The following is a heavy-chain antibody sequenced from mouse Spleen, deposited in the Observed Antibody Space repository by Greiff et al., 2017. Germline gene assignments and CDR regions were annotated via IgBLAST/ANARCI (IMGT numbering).Heavy chain of an antibody. CDR2: ISSGGGNT. V-gene: IGHV5-9*04. CDR3: ARPRSTMITTGAMDY. CDR1: GFTFSSYA. D-gene: IGHD2-4*01. J-gene: IGHJ4*01. Sequence: EVNVVESGGGLVKLGGSLKLSCAASGFTFSSYAMSWVRQTPEKRLEWVATISSGGGNTYYPDSVKGRFTISRDNAKNTLYLQMSSLKSEDTAMYYCARPRSTMITTGAMDYWGQGTSVTVSS.